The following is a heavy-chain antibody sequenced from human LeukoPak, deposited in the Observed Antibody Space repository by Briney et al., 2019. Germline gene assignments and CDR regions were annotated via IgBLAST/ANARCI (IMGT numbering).Heavy chain of an antibody. CDR3: ARDSGYSSGWYPGYYYYGMDV. V-gene: IGHV3-30*14. J-gene: IGHJ6*02. D-gene: IGHD6-19*01. Sequence: GGSLRLSCAASGFTFSSYAMHWVRQAPGKGLEWVAVILYDESNKYKVDSVKGRFTISRDNSKNTLYLQMNSLRAEDTAVYYCARDSGYSSGWYPGYYYYGMDVWGQGTTVTVSS. CDR1: GFTFSSYA. CDR2: ILYDESNK.